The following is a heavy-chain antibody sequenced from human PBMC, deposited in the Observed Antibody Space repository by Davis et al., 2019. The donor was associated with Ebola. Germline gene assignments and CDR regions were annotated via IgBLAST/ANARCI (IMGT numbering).Heavy chain of an antibody. Sequence: SVKVSCKASGGTFSSYAISWVRQAPGHRPEWMGGLIPLSTSTHYAQKFQDRLKITADTSSTTTYMELISLKSDDTAVYYCARGGEAAPFDLWGRGTLVTVS. CDR1: GGTFSSYA. V-gene: IGHV1-69*06. CDR2: LIPLSTST. J-gene: IGHJ2*01. CDR3: ARGGEAAPFDL. D-gene: IGHD3-10*01.